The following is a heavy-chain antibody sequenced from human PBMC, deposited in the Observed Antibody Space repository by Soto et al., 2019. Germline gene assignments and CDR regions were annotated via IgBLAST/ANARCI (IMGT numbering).Heavy chain of an antibody. CDR2: ISGNGDDT. CDR3: AKDAGDYGGSPPHAFDI. Sequence: DVYLLESGGGLVRPGGSLRLSCAASGFTFVNYAMAWVRQAPGKGLEWVSTISGNGDDTYYAGSVKGRFTISRDNSKNTLYLQMNSLRAEDTAVYYCAKDAGDYGGSPPHAFDIWGQGTMVTVSS. V-gene: IGHV3-23*01. J-gene: IGHJ3*02. CDR1: GFTFVNYA. D-gene: IGHD4-17*01.